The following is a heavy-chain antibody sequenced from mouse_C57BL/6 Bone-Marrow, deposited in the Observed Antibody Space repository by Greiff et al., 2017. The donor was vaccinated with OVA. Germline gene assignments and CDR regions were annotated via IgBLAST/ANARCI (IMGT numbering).Heavy chain of an antibody. D-gene: IGHD1-1*01. CDR3: ANHYYGSSLAY. CDR1: GYTFTDYY. J-gene: IGHJ3*01. Sequence: VQLQQSGPELVKPGASVKISCKASGYTFTDYYMNWVKQSHGKSLEWIGDINPNNGGTSYNQKFKGKATLTVDKSSSTAYMELRSLTSEDSAVYHCANHYYGSSLAYGGQGTLVTVSA. V-gene: IGHV1-26*01. CDR2: INPNNGGT.